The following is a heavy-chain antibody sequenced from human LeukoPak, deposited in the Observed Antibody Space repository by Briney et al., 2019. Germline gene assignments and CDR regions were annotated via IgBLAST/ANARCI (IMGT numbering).Heavy chain of an antibody. CDR1: GGTVSSYV. D-gene: IGHD3-9*01. CDR2: VLPIFGTA. CDR3: ARAEDQGRYFDWLPGFAP. J-gene: IGHJ5*02. V-gene: IGHV1-69*13. Sequence: SVKVSCTASGGTVSSYVISWVRQAPGQGLEWMGGVLPIFGTAIYAQKWQGRVTITADESTSTAYMELKSLRSEDTAIYYCARAEDQGRYFDWLPGFAPWGQGTLVIVSS.